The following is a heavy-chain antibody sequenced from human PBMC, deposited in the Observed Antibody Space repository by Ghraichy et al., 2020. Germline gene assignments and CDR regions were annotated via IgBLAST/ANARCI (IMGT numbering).Heavy chain of an antibody. V-gene: IGHV1-58*01. CDR1: GFTFTSSA. J-gene: IGHJ6*02. Sequence: SVQVSCKASGFTFTSSAVQWVRQARGQRLEWIGWIVVGSGNTNYAQKFQERVTITRDMSTSTAYMELSSLRSEDTAVYYCAADHYYYYGMDVWGQGTTVTVSS. CDR2: IVVGSGNT. CDR3: AADHYYYYGMDV.